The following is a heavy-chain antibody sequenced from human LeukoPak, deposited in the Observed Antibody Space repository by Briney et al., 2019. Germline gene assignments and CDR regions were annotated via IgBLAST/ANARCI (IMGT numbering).Heavy chain of an antibody. V-gene: IGHV1-69*11. D-gene: IGHD3-3*01. J-gene: IGHJ4*02. CDR2: IIPILGTA. CDR3: ARDKSITIFGVVIPVDY. Sequence: ASVKVSCKASGGTFSSYAISWVRQAPGQGLEWMGRIIPILGTANYAQKFQGRVTITTDESTSTAYMELSSLRSEDTAVYYCARDKSITIFGVVIPVDYWGQGTLVTVSS. CDR1: GGTFSSYA.